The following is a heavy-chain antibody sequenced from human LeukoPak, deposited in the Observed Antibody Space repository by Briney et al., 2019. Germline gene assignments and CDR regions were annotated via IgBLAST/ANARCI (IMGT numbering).Heavy chain of an antibody. J-gene: IGHJ4*02. CDR2: INSDGSST. Sequence: GGSLRLSCAASGFTFSSNWMHWVRQAPGKGLVWASRINSDGSSTDYADSVKGRFTISRDNAKNTLYLQMNSLRAEDTAVYYCAIQTYYDFWSGYYSIVPRFDYWGQGTLVTVSS. V-gene: IGHV3-74*01. CDR3: AIQTYYDFWSGYYSIVPRFDY. D-gene: IGHD3-3*01. CDR1: GFTFSSNW.